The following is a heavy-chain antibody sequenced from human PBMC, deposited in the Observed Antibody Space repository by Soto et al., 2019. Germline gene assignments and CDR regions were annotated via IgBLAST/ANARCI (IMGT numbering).Heavy chain of an antibody. CDR2: IYYSGST. D-gene: IGHD3-9*01. CDR1: GGSISSGDYY. CDR3: ARDHYVYDILTGYGYYYGMDV. V-gene: IGHV4-30-4*01. Sequence: SETLSLTCTVSGGSISSGDYYWSWIRQPPGKGLEWIGYIYYSGSTYYNPSLKSRVTISVDTPKNQFSLKLSSVTAADTAVYYCARDHYVYDILTGYGYYYGMDVWGQGTTVTV. J-gene: IGHJ6*02.